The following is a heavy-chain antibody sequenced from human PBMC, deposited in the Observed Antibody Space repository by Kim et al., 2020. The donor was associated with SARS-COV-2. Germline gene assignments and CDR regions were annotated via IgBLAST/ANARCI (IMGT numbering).Heavy chain of an antibody. Sequence: SVKVSCKASGGTFSSYAISWVRQAPGQGLEWMGGIIPIFGTANYAQKFQGRVTITADESTSTAYMELSSLRSEDTAVYYCARGMYSSSFFDYWGQGTLVTVSS. CDR2: IIPIFGTA. D-gene: IGHD6-13*01. CDR1: GGTFSSYA. J-gene: IGHJ4*02. V-gene: IGHV1-69*13. CDR3: ARGMYSSSFFDY.